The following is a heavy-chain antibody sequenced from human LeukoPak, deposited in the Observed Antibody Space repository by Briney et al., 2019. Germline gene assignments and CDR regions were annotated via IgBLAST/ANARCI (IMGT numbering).Heavy chain of an antibody. V-gene: IGHV1-2*02. J-gene: IGHJ4*02. CDR1: GCSFTAYY. CDR2: INPDSGGT. D-gene: IGHD1-26*01. Sequence: ASVKVSCKASGCSFTAYYMHWVRQAPGQGLEWMGWINPDSGGTNYAQKFQGRATMTRDTSITTFYMELSRLTYDDTAFYYCARLPGIVGAWSPIDYWGQGTLVTVSS. CDR3: ARLPGIVGAWSPIDY.